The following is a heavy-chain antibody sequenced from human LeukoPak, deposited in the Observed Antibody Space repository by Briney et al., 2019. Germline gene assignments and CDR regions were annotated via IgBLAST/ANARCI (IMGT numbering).Heavy chain of an antibody. V-gene: IGHV1-18*01. J-gene: IGHJ6*02. CDR2: VGTHNGNT. CDR3: ARGDMVRGVITYYGMDV. D-gene: IGHD3-10*01. CDR1: GYTFTSYD. Sequence: ASVKVSCKASGYTFTSYDISRVRQAPGQGLEWMGWVGTHNGNTNYAQKLQGRVTMTTDTSTNTAYMELRSLRSDDTAVYYCARGDMVRGVITYYGMDVWGQGTTVTVSS.